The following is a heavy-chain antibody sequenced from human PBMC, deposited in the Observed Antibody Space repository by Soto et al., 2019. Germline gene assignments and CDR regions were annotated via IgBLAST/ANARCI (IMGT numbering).Heavy chain of an antibody. Sequence: EVQLVESGGGLIQPGGSLKLSCAASGFTVGNNYMSWVRQAPGKGLEWVSLIYSTGTTKYAGSVKGRFTVSRDNAKNTLYLQMNSLRAEDTAVYYCAKDGSGSGSHYNSFGYWGQGTLVTVSS. CDR1: GFTVGNNY. D-gene: IGHD3-10*01. CDR3: AKDGSGSGSHYNSFGY. CDR2: IYSTGTT. J-gene: IGHJ4*02. V-gene: IGHV3-53*01.